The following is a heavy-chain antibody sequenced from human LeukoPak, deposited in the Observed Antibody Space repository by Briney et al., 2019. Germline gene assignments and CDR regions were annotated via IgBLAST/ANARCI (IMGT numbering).Heavy chain of an antibody. CDR1: GYTFTSYG. D-gene: IGHD4-17*01. CDR2: ISTYNGNT. CDR3: ARDPAPSYGSDFDY. J-gene: IGHJ4*02. Sequence: GASVKVSCKASGYTFTSYGISWVRQAPGQGLEWVGWISTYNGNTNYAQKLQGRLTVTTDTSTSTAYMELRSLRSDDTAVYYCARDPAPSYGSDFDYWGQGTLVTVSS. V-gene: IGHV1-18*01.